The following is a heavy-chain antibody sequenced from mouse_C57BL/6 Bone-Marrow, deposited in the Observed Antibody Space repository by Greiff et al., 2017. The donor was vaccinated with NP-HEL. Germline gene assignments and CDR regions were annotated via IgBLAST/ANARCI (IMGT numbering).Heavy chain of an antibody. V-gene: IGHV3-6*01. CDR1: GYSITSGYY. Sequence: EVKLQESGPGLVKPSQSLSLTCSVTGYSITSGYYWNWIRQFPGNKLEWMGYISYDGSNNYNPSLKNRISITRDTSKNQFFLKLNSVTTEDTATYYCARNYGSFAYWGQGTLVTVSA. D-gene: IGHD1-2*01. CDR3: ARNYGSFAY. J-gene: IGHJ3*01. CDR2: ISYDGSN.